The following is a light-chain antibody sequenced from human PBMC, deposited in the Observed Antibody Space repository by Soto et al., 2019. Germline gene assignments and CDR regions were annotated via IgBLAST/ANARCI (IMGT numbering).Light chain of an antibody. J-gene: IGKJ4*01. V-gene: IGKV1-12*01. Sequence: DIQVTLSPPTLSASVGDRVTLTCRASQTISTWMAWYQQKPGKAPKILVYEASTLQSGVASRFSGSGSGTDFTLTISSLQPEDFATYYCQQANSFPLTFGGGTKVDIK. CDR3: QQANSFPLT. CDR2: EAS. CDR1: QTISTW.